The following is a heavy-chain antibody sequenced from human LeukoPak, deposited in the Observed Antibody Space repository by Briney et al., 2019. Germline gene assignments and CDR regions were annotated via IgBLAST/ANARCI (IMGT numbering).Heavy chain of an antibody. J-gene: IGHJ4*02. Sequence: GGSLRLSCAASGFTFSNYAMTWVRQAPGKGLEWVSGISGSGGSTYYADSVKGRFTISRDNAKDTLYLQMNSLRAEDTALYYCAKERASRLPFDYWGQGTLVTVSS. CDR3: AKERASRLPFDY. V-gene: IGHV3-23*01. CDR1: GFTFSNYA. D-gene: IGHD6-25*01. CDR2: ISGSGGST.